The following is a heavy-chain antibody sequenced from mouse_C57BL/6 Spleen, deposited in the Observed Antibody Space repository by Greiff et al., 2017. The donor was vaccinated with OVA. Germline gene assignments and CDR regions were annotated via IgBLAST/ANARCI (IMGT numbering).Heavy chain of an antibody. CDR3: APRTGTDWYFDV. J-gene: IGHJ1*03. CDR2: ISYDGSN. D-gene: IGHD4-1*01. CDR1: GYSITSGYY. Sequence: VQLKESGPGLVKPSQSLSLTCSVTGYSITSGYYWNWIRQFPGNKLGWLGYISYDGSNNYNPSLKNRISITRDTSKNQCFLKLNSVTTEDTATYYCAPRTGTDWYFDVWGTGTTVTVSS. V-gene: IGHV3-6*01.